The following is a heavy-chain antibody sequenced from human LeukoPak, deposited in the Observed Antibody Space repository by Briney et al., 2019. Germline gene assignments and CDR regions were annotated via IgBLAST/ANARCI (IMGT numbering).Heavy chain of an antibody. D-gene: IGHD4-23*01. CDR2: INTYNGNT. V-gene: IGHV1-18*01. CDR3: ARDTVGTDY. Sequence: ASVKVSCXASGYTFTTYGISWMRQAPGQGLEWMGWINTYNGNTNYAQKLQGRVTMTTDTSTSTAYMDLRSLRSDDTAVYYCARDTVGTDYWGQGTLVTVSS. J-gene: IGHJ4*02. CDR1: GYTFTTYG.